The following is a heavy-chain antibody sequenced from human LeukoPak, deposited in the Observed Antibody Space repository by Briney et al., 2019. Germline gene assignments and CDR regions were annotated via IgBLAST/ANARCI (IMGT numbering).Heavy chain of an antibody. CDR2: ISAYNGNT. Sequence: GASVTVSCKASGYTFTSYGISWVRQAPGQGLEWMGWISAYNGNTNYAQKLQGRVTMTTDTSTSTAYMELSSLRSEDTAVYYCARDLPNDRELRFPHWFDPWGQGTLVTVSS. V-gene: IGHV1-18*01. J-gene: IGHJ5*02. CDR1: GYTFTSYG. D-gene: IGHD1-14*01. CDR3: ARDLPNDRELRFPHWFDP.